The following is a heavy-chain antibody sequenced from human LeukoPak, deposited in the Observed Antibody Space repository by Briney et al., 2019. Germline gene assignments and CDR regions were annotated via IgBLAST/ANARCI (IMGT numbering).Heavy chain of an antibody. Sequence: GGSLRLSCAASGFTLSSYWMHWFRQVPGKGLVWVSVINKDGTSATYADSVKGRFTISRDNAKNSLYLQMNSLRAEDTAVYYCARGAYSSSLGYWGQGTLVTVSS. CDR1: GFTLSSYW. J-gene: IGHJ4*02. D-gene: IGHD3-22*01. V-gene: IGHV3-74*01. CDR3: ARGAYSSSLGY. CDR2: INKDGTSA.